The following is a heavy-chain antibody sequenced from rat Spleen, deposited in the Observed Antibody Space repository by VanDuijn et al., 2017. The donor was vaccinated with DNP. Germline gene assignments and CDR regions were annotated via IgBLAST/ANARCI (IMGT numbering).Heavy chain of an antibody. CDR2: IWAGGST. CDR1: GFSLTSNG. V-gene: IGHV2-72*01. Sequence: QVQLEESGPDLMQPSETLSLTCTVSGFSLTSNGVAWVRQPLGKGLMWMGSIWAGGSTKYNSAVQYRLNISRETSKNLVFLTMDSQQPADTGTDCCARHEVSPLDYWGQGVRVTVSS. CDR3: ARHEVSPLDY. D-gene: IGHD3-8*01. J-gene: IGHJ2*01.